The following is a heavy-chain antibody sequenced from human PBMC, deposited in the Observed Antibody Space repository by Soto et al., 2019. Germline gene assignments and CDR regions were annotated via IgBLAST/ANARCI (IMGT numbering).Heavy chain of an antibody. J-gene: IGHJ4*02. CDR2: IKSKTDGGTT. CDR3: TTELDVGDSYGYGGVY. CDR1: GFTFSNAW. D-gene: IGHD5-18*01. Sequence: EVQLVESGGGLVKPGGSLRLSCAASGFTFSNAWLNWVRQAPGKGLEWVGRIKSKTDGGTTDYAAPVKGRFTISRDDSKNTLYLQMNSLKTEDTAVYYCTTELDVGDSYGYGGVYWGQGTLVTVSS. V-gene: IGHV3-15*07.